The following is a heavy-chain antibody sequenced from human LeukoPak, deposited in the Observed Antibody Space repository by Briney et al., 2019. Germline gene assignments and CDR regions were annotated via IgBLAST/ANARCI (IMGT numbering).Heavy chain of an antibody. CDR2: IRYDGSNK. CDR1: GFTFSSYS. Sequence: PGGSLRLSCAASGFTFSSYSMNWVRQAPGKGLEWVAFIRYDGSNKYYADSVKGRFTISRDNSKNTLYLQMNSLRAEDTAVYYCAYAVAGTPTDYWGQGTLVTVSS. CDR3: AYAVAGTPTDY. J-gene: IGHJ4*02. D-gene: IGHD6-19*01. V-gene: IGHV3-30*02.